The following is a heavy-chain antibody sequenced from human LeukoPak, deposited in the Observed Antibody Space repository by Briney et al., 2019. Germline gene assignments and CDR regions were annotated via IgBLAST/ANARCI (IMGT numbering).Heavy chain of an antibody. V-gene: IGHV1-8*02. CDR1: GYTLTAYY. Sequence: ASVKVSCKTSGYTLTAYYIQWVRQGPGQGLEWMGLMNPNSGDTGYPQKFQGRVTMTRDTSITTAYMELSSLRSEDTAVYYCARSGFGSGISFDLWGQGTLVTVSS. D-gene: IGHD3-10*01. CDR3: ARSGFGSGISFDL. CDR2: MNPNSGDT. J-gene: IGHJ5*02.